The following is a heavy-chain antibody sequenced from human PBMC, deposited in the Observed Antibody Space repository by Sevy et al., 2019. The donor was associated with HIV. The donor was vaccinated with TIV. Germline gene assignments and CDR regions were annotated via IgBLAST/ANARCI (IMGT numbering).Heavy chain of an antibody. CDR2: ISWDGGST. V-gene: IGHV3-43*01. Sequence: GGSLRLSCAASGFTFDDYTMHWVRQAPGKGLEWVSLISWDGGSTYYADAVKGRFPSSRDNSKNSLYLQMNSLRTGDTSLYYCGKGYCSGGSCYSGVYYDYMDVGGKGTRVTVS. J-gene: IGHJ6*03. CDR1: GFTFDDYT. D-gene: IGHD2-15*01. CDR3: GKGYCSGGSCYSGVYYDYMDV.